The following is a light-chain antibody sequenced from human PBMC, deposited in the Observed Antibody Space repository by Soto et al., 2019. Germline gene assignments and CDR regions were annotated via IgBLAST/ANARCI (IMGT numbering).Light chain of an antibody. V-gene: IGKV1-5*01. Sequence: SPSTLSASVGYRVTITCRATQSISSWVAWYQQKPGKAPKLLIYDASSLESWVPSRFSGSGSGTEFTLIICSLQPDDFATYYCQQYNSYSRTFGQGTKVDIK. CDR2: DAS. J-gene: IGKJ1*01. CDR3: QQYNSYSRT. CDR1: QSISSW.